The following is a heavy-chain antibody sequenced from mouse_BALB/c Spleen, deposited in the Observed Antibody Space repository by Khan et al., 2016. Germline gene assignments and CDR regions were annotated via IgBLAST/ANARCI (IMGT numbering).Heavy chain of an antibody. CDR1: GYTFTSYW. J-gene: IGHJ3*01. CDR2: IYPGDGDT. V-gene: IGHV1-87*01. D-gene: IGHD2-1*01. Sequence: QVQLQQPGAELARPGASVKLSCKASGYTFTSYWMQWVKQRPGQGLQWIGTIYPGDGDTRYTQKFKGKATLTADKSSSTAYMKLSSLASEDSAVYYCARGCYGNYVFAYWGQGTLVTVSA. CDR3: ARGCYGNYVFAY.